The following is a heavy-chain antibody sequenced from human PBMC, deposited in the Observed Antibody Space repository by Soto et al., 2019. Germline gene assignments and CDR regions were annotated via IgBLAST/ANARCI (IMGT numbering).Heavy chain of an antibody. CDR1: GFTFDDYA. CDR2: ISWNSGSI. J-gene: IGHJ5*02. D-gene: IGHD3-10*01. Sequence: GGSLRLSCAASGFTFDDYAMHWVRQAPGKGLEWVSGISWNSGSIGYADSVKGRFTSSRDNAKNSLYLQMNSLRAEDTALYYCAKSPVPGGSGWFDPWGQGTLVTVSS. CDR3: AKSPVPGGSGWFDP. V-gene: IGHV3-9*01.